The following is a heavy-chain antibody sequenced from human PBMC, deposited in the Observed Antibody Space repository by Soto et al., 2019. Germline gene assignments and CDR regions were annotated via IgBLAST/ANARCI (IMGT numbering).Heavy chain of an antibody. J-gene: IGHJ4*02. CDR3: AVGELSLSLDY. V-gene: IGHV4-31*03. CDR1: GGSISSGGYY. Sequence: QVQLQESGPGLVKPSQTLSLTCTVSGGSISSGGYYWSWIRQHPGKGLEWIGYIYYSGSTYYNPSLKIRVTRSVDTSKNQFSLKLSSVTAADTAVYYCAVGELSLSLDYWGQGTLVTVSS. D-gene: IGHD3-16*02. CDR2: IYYSGST.